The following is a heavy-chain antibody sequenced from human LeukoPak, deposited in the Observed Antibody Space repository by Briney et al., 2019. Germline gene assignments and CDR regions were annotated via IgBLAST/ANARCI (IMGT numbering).Heavy chain of an antibody. D-gene: IGHD5-18*01. CDR3: ARDSPERGYSYGPLDNYFDY. CDR2: IKQDGSEK. V-gene: IGHV3-7*01. J-gene: IGHJ4*02. CDR1: GFTFSSYW. Sequence: GRSLRLSCAASGFTFSSYWMSWVRQAPGKGLEWVANIKQDGSEKYYVDSVKGRFTISRDNAKNSLYLQMNFLRAEDTAVYYCARDSPERGYSYGPLDNYFDYWXXGTLVTVSS.